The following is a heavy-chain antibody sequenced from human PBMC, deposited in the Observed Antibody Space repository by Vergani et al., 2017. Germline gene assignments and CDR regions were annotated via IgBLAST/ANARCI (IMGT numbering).Heavy chain of an antibody. J-gene: IGHJ4*02. CDR1: GYTFTSYY. Sequence: QVQLVQSGAEVKKPGASVKVSCKASGYTFTSYYMHWVRQAPGQGLEWMGGIIPIFGTANYAQKFQGRVTITADESTSTAYMELSSLRSEDTAVYYCARTKGGSGSYYPYYFDYWGQGTLVTVSS. CDR2: IIPIFGTA. V-gene: IGHV1-69*01. CDR3: ARTKGGSGSYYPYYFDY. D-gene: IGHD3-10*01.